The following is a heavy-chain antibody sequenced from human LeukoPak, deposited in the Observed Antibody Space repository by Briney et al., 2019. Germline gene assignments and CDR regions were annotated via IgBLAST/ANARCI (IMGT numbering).Heavy chain of an antibody. CDR2: INHSGST. CDR3: ARGIHYYASGPDY. Sequence: SETLSLTCAVYGGSFSDYYWTWIRQPPGKGLECIGEINHSGSTNYNPSLKSRVTISVDTSKNQFSLKLSSVTAADTAVYYCARGIHYYASGPDYWGQGTLVTVSS. J-gene: IGHJ4*02. V-gene: IGHV4-34*01. D-gene: IGHD3-10*01. CDR1: GGSFSDYY.